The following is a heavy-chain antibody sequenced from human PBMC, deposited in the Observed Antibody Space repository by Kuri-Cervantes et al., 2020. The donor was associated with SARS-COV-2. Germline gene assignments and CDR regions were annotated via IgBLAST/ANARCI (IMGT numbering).Heavy chain of an antibody. V-gene: IGHV1-69*05. CDR2: IIPIFGTA. Sequence: SVKVSCKASGGTFSSYAISWVRQATGQGLEWMGGIIPIFGTANYAQKFQGRVTITTDESTSTAYMELSSLRSEDTAVYYCARVKDCSSSYFDYWGQGTLVTVSS. D-gene: IGHD6-6*01. CDR3: ARVKDCSSSYFDY. CDR1: GGTFSSYA. J-gene: IGHJ4*02.